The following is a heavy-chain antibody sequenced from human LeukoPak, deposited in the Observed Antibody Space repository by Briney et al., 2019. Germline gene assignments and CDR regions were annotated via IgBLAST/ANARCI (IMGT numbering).Heavy chain of an antibody. D-gene: IGHD5-18*01. CDR2: ISGSGGSA. CDR1: GFTFSTYD. Sequence: GGSLRLSCAASGFTFSTYDMSWVRQAPGKGLGWVSGISGSGGSAYYADSVKGRFTISRDNSNNTLYLQMSSPRAKDSAVYYCAIGGYSYGYSPKYFDYWGQGTLVTVSS. CDR3: AIGGYSYGYSPKYFDY. V-gene: IGHV3-23*01. J-gene: IGHJ4*02.